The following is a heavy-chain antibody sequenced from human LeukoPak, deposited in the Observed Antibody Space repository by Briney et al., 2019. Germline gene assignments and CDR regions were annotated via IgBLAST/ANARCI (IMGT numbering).Heavy chain of an antibody. CDR1: GFTFSSYR. J-gene: IGHJ4*02. D-gene: IGHD2-2*03. V-gene: IGHV3-7*03. CDR2: IKQDGSEK. CDR3: ARTDGYCSSTSCYAYRGYFDY. Sequence: GGSLRLSCAASGFTFSSYRMSWVRQAPGKGLEWVANIKQDGSEKYYVDSVKGRFTISRDNAKSSLYLQMNSLRAEDTAVYYCARTDGYCSSTSCYAYRGYFDYWGQGTLVTVSS.